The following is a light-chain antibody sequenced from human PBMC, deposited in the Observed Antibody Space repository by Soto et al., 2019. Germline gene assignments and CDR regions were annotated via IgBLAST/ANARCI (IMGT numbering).Light chain of an antibody. CDR3: QQYNSYSVT. V-gene: IGKV1-5*01. Sequence: DIQITQSPSTLSASVGDRGTITCRASQSISSWLAWYQQKPGKAATLLIYDASSLESGVPSGFSGSGCGTEFTLTTSSLQPADFATYYCQQYNSYSVTFGQGTKVDIK. J-gene: IGKJ1*01. CDR2: DAS. CDR1: QSISSW.